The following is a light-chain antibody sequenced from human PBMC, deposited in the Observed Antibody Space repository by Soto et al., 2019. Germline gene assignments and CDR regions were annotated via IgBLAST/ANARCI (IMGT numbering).Light chain of an antibody. CDR2: GAS. Sequence: EVVLTQSPGTLSFSPGERATLSCRASQSVGSNYLAWYQQKPGQAPRLLIYGASRRATGIPDRFSGSGSGTDFTFTISSLQPEDIATYYCQQYDNLPRTFGPGTKVDIK. J-gene: IGKJ3*01. V-gene: IGKV3-20*01. CDR1: QSVGSNY. CDR3: QQYDNLPRT.